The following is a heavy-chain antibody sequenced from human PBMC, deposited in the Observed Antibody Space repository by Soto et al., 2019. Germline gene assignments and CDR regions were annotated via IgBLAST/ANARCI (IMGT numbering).Heavy chain of an antibody. D-gene: IGHD2-15*01. CDR3: ARDIGYCRSGTCYREWFDP. CDR2: VSGDDGHT. V-gene: IGHV1-18*01. J-gene: IGHJ5*02. CDR1: GYTFTTHG. Sequence: QVQLVQSGAEVKKPGASVKVSCKASGYTFTTHGISWVRQAPGQGLEWVGWVSGDDGHTNYAQSLQGRVTMTTDTSTNTAYMELRSLRSDDTAVYYCARDIGYCRSGTCYREWFDPWGQGTLVTVSS.